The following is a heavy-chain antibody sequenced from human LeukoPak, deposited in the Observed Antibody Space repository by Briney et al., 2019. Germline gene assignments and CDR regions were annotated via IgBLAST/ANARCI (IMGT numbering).Heavy chain of an antibody. CDR1: GFTFSRYA. V-gene: IGHV3-23*01. CDR3: AKKSRDGYNPFDY. J-gene: IGHJ4*02. CDR2: ISNSGESP. D-gene: IGHD5-24*01. Sequence: GGSLRLSCAASGFTFSRYAMSWVRQAPGKGLEWVCGISNSGESPYYTNSVEGRFTISRDNSKNTLYLEINSLRAEDTAVYYCAKKSRDGYNPFDYVGQGTLVTVSS.